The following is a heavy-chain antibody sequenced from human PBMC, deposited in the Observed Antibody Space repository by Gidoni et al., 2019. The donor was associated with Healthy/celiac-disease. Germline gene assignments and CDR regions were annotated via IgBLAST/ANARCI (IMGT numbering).Heavy chain of an antibody. D-gene: IGHD3-10*01. V-gene: IGHV4-34*01. Sequence: QVQLQQWGAGLLKPSETLSLTCAVYGGSFSGYYWSWIRPPPGKGLEWIGEINHSGSTNYNPSLKSRVTISVDTSKNQFSLKLSSVTAADTAVYYCARGNYYGSGSYFYWGQGTLVTVSS. J-gene: IGHJ4*02. CDR3: ARGNYYGSGSYFY. CDR1: GGSFSGYY. CDR2: INHSGST.